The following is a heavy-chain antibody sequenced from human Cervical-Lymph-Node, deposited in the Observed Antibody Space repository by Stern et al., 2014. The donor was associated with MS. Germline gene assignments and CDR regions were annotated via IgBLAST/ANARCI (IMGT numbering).Heavy chain of an antibody. CDR2: ISSSNGNT. V-gene: IGHV1-18*01. CDR3: ARERLRDFNDYHFDS. Sequence: QVQLVQSGPEVRQPGASVRVSCKASGYTFTTPNYGIAWVREAPGRGLEWMGWISSSNGNTVYAQKLQDRVTMTTDTSTSTAYMELRSLRSDDTAFYYCARERLRDFNDYHFDSWGQGTLVTVSS. J-gene: IGHJ4*02. D-gene: IGHD4-11*01. CDR1: GYTFTTPNYG.